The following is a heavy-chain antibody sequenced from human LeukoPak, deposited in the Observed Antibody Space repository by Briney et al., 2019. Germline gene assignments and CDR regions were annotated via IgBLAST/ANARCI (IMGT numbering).Heavy chain of an antibody. CDR2: INHSGST. J-gene: IGHJ6*02. CDR3: ARGLGTLFYCSGGSCYGPRRYGMDV. Sequence: SETLSLTCAVSGGSFSGYYWSWIRQPPGKGLEWMGEINHSGSTNYNPSLKSRVTISVDTSKNQFSLKLSSVTAADTAVYYCARGLGTLFYCSGGSCYGPRRYGMDVWGQGTTVTVSS. D-gene: IGHD2-15*01. CDR1: GGSFSGYY. V-gene: IGHV4-34*01.